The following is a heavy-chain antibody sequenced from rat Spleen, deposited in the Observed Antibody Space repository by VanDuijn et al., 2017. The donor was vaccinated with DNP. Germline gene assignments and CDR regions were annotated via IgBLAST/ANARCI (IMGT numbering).Heavy chain of an antibody. J-gene: IGHJ2*01. CDR3: ARFGGGPDY. V-gene: IGHV3-1*01. CDR1: GYSITSY. Sequence: EVQLQESGPGLVKPSQSLSLTCSVTGYSITSYWGWIRKFPGNKMEWIGHISYSGSTSYNPSLKSRISISRDTSKNQFFLQLNSVTTEDTGTYGCARFGGGPDYWGQGVMVTVSS. D-gene: IGHD4-3*01. CDR2: ISYSGST.